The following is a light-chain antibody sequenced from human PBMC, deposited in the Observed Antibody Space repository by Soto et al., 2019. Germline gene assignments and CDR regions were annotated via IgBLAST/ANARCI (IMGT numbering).Light chain of an antibody. CDR1: ENVYINS. J-gene: IGKJ3*01. V-gene: IGKV3-20*01. Sequence: EIVLTQSPGTLSLSPGEGATLSCRASENVYINSLAWYQQKPGQPPRLLIYGAATMPSAVPDRFSGSGSGADFTLTITGLEPEDFAVYYCQQYCTSPLTFGPGTRVD. CDR2: GAA. CDR3: QQYCTSPLT.